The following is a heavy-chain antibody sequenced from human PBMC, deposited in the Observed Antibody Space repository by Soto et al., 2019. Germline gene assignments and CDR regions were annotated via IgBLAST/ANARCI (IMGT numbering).Heavy chain of an antibody. J-gene: IGHJ6*03. D-gene: IGHD3-16*01. V-gene: IGHV1-69*02. CDR2: IIPILGIA. CDR1: GGTFSSYT. Sequence: SVKVSCKASGGTFSSYTISWVRQAPGQGLEWMGRIIPILGIANYAQKFQGRVTITADKSTSTAYMELSSLRSEDTAVYYCARVGEHDDVDYYYYYYVDVWGKGTTVSVSS. CDR3: ARVGEHDDVDYYYYYYVDV.